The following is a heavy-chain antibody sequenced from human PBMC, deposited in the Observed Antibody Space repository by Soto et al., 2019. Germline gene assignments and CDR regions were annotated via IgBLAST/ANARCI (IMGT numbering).Heavy chain of an antibody. D-gene: IGHD2-8*01. CDR1: GYSFITYW. CDR3: ARLGSLRTKGGWFDP. CDR2: IYPDDSDT. V-gene: IGHV5-51*01. Sequence: EVQLVQSGAEVKKPGESLKISCRGSGYSFITYWIGWLRQMPGKGLEWVGIIYPDDSDTRYSPSFQGQVTISVDKSINAAYLQWSSLKAADTAVYYCARLGSLRTKGGWFDPWGQGTLVTVSS. J-gene: IGHJ5*02.